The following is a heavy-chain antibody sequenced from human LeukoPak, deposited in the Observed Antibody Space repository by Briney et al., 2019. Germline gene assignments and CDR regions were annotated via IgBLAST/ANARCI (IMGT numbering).Heavy chain of an antibody. CDR1: GRSFSDYY. J-gene: IGHJ3*02. Sequence: PSETLSLTCAVSGRSFSDYYWTWIRQPLGKGLEWIGKINHSGGTNYNPSLKSRVTISVFTSQNQFSLKLNSMTAADTAVYYCARGGRYNIWAFDIWGQGTMVTVSS. CDR3: ARGGRYNIWAFDI. CDR2: INHSGGT. D-gene: IGHD5-24*01. V-gene: IGHV4-34*01.